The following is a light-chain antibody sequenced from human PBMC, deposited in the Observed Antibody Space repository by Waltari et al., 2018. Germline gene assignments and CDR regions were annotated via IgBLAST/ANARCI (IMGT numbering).Light chain of an antibody. V-gene: IGKV3-11*01. CDR1: QRVTNY. CDR3: QQRGTWPPIT. CDR2: HAS. Sequence: EIVLTQSPVILSLSPGETATLSCRASQRVTNYLAWYQQRPGQAPRLLIYHASNRATGIPARCSGSGSGTDFTLTINSLEPEDFAVYYCQQRGTWPPITFGQGTRLEIK. J-gene: IGKJ5*01.